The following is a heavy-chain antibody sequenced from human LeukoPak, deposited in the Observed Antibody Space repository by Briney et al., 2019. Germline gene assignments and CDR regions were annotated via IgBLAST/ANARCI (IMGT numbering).Heavy chain of an antibody. V-gene: IGHV1-69*05. CDR3: AIVSPWGCSSTSCYFDY. D-gene: IGHD2-2*01. Sequence: ASVKVSCKASGGTFSSYAISWVRQAPGQGLEWMGGIIPIFGTANYAQKFQGRVTITTDESTSTAYMELSSLRSEDTAVYYCAIVSPWGCSSTSCYFDYWGQGTLVTVSS. J-gene: IGHJ4*02. CDR1: GGTFSSYA. CDR2: IIPIFGTA.